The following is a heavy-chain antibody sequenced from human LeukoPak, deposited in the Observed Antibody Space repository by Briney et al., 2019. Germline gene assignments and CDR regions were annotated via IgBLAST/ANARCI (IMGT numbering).Heavy chain of an antibody. J-gene: IGHJ6*03. CDR3: ARAQWRTCSYYYMDV. CDR2: ISDSGGST. Sequence: GGSLRLSCAVSGITLSNYGMSWVRQAPGKGLEWVAGISDSGGSTNYADSVKGRFTISRDDSKNTLYLQMNSLRAEDTAIYYCARAQWRTCSYYYMDVWGKGTTVTVSS. CDR1: GITLSNYG. V-gene: IGHV3-23*01. D-gene: IGHD6-19*01.